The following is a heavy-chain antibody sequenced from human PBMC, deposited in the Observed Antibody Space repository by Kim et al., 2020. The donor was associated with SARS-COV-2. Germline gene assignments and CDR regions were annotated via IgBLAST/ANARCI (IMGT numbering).Heavy chain of an antibody. Sequence: GGSLRLSCAASGFPFSIFAMTWVRQAPGKGLEWVSILSDSGGDTLYADSVKGRFTISRDKSKNTLYLQMNSLRAEDTAVYYCAKKGIPARGQWYCDLWGRGTLVSVSS. CDR3: AKKGIPARGQWYCDL. CDR2: LSDSGGDT. J-gene: IGHJ2*01. CDR1: GFPFSIFA. V-gene: IGHV3-23*01. D-gene: IGHD6-13*01.